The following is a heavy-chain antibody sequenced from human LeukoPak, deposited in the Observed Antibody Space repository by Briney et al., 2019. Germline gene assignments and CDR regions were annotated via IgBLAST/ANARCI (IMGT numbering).Heavy chain of an antibody. V-gene: IGHV3-21*04. CDR3: ARGYSSSWYDLYYFDY. CDR2: ISSRGSYI. D-gene: IGHD6-13*01. CDR1: GFTFSNYN. Sequence: GGSLRLSCAASGFTFSNYNINWVRQAPGKGLEWVSSISSRGSYIYYADSVKDRFAISADNAMNSLYLQMNSLRADDTAVDYCARGYSSSWYDLYYFDYWGQGTLVTVSS. J-gene: IGHJ4*02.